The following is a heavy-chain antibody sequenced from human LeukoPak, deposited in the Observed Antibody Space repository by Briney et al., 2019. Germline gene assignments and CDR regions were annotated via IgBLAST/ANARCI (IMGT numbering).Heavy chain of an antibody. D-gene: IGHD4-11*01. V-gene: IGHV4-31*03. J-gene: IGHJ5*02. Sequence: TLSLTCIVSGGSISSGGDYWCCIRQPPGEGLEWIGYIYYSAITYYNPSLKSRVTISVDTSNNQFVLRLSPVSAADTAVCYRAREYGYTNHWFDPWGQPPLVTLP. CDR3: AREYGYTNHWFDP. CDR2: IYYSAIT. CDR1: GGSISSGGDY.